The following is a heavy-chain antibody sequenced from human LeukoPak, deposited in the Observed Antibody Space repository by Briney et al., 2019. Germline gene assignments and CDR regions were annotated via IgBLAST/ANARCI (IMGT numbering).Heavy chain of an antibody. CDR2: IYTSGST. J-gene: IGHJ4*02. CDR3: ARGGQQLVLGFDY. V-gene: IGHV4-4*09. D-gene: IGHD6-13*01. CDR1: GGSISSYY. Sequence: SETLSLTCTVSGGSISSYYWSWIRQPPGKGLEWIGYIYTSGSTNYNPSLKSRVTISVDTSKNQFSLKLSSVTAADTAVYYCARGGQQLVLGFDYWGQGTPVTVSS.